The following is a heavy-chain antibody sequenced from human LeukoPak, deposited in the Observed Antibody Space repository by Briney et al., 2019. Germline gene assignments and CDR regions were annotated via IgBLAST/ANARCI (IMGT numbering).Heavy chain of an antibody. CDR2: IKQDGSEK. J-gene: IGHJ4*02. CDR1: GFTFSTYW. CDR3: ARVRCSSNSCFPDY. V-gene: IGHV3-7*01. D-gene: IGHD2-2*01. Sequence: GGSLRLSCAASGFTFSTYWMSWVRQAPGKGLEWVANIKQDGSEKYYVDSVKGRFTISRDNAKNSLFLQMNSLRAEDAAVYYCARVRCSSNSCFPDYWGQGTLVTVSS.